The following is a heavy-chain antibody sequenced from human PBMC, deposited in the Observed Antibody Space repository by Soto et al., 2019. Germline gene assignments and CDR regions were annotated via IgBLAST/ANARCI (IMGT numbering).Heavy chain of an antibody. CDR1: GGSFSGYY. V-gene: IGHV4-34*01. J-gene: IGHJ4*02. CDR2: INHSGST. D-gene: IGHD1-20*01. Sequence: SETLSLTCAFYGGSFSGYYWSWIRQPPGKGLERIGEINHSGSTNCNPSLKSRVTISVDTSKNQFSLKLSSVTAADMAVYYCARGVEYNWMDAGHFDYWGQGTLVTVSS. CDR3: ARGVEYNWMDAGHFDY.